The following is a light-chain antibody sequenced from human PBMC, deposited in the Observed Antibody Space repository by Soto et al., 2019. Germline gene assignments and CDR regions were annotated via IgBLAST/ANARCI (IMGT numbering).Light chain of an antibody. V-gene: IGKV3-11*01. Sequence: EIVLTQCTGTLSSSPLARAILYCRASQSVSSSYLAWYQQKPGQAPRLLIYDASNRATGIPARFSGSGSGTDFTLTISSLEPEDFAVYYCQQRSKWPSFGQGTEVDIK. CDR1: QSVSSSY. CDR3: QQRSKWPS. CDR2: DAS. J-gene: IGKJ1*01.